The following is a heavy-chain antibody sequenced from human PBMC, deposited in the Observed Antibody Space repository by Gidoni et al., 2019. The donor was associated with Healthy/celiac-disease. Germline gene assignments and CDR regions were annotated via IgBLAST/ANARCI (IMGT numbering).Heavy chain of an antibody. V-gene: IGHV4-61*08. CDR2: VYYSGST. D-gene: IGHD3-3*01. Sequence: QVQLQESGPGLVKPSETLSLACTISGGSVNSGGYYWSWIRQPPGKGLEWIGYVYYSGSTNYNPSLKSRVTISVDTSKNQFSLKLSSVTAADTAVYYCARLGGFFGVVNPWFDPWGQGTLVTVSS. J-gene: IGHJ5*02. CDR3: ARLGGFFGVVNPWFDP. CDR1: GGSVNSGGYY.